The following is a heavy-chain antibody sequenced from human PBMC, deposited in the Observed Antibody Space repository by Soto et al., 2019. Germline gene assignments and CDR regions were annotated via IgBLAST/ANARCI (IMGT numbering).Heavy chain of an antibody. D-gene: IGHD4-17*01. J-gene: IGHJ3*02. CDR3: ARPHDYGTNDAFDI. CDR1: GGSISSYY. V-gene: IGHV4-59*08. CDR2: IYYSGST. Sequence: SETLSLTCTVSGGSISSYYWSWIRQPPGKGLEWIGYIYYSGSTNYNPSLKSRVTISVDTSKNQFSLKLSSVTAADTAVYYCARPHDYGTNDAFDIWGQGTMVTVSS.